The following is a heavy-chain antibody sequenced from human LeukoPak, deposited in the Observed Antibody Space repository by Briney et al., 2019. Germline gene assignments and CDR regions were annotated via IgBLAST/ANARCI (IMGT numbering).Heavy chain of an antibody. CDR1: GFTFSSYD. J-gene: IGHJ6*03. Sequence: GGSLRLSCAAFGFTFSSYDMSWVRQAPGKGLEWVSTISGSGGSTYYVASVKGRFTISRDNSKNTLYLQINSLRAEDTAVYYYAHNLGGVWYYYYMDVWGKGTKVTVSS. CDR3: AHNLGGVWYYYYMDV. D-gene: IGHD3-3*01. CDR2: ISGSGGST. V-gene: IGHV3-23*01.